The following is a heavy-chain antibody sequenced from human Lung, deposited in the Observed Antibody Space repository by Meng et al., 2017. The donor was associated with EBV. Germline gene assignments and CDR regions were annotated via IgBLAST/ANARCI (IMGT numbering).Heavy chain of an antibody. CDR3: LRGSGGSV. CDR2: IHTRGSS. CDR1: GAPITNHNW. D-gene: IGHD3-10*01. Sequence: RDSGPLWAEPPETLSSPSAVPGAPITNHNWWAWVRRPPGKGLEWIGEIHTRGSSAYNPSLKSRVSMSIDKSKNQYSLKLTSVTAADTAVYHCLRGSGGSVWGQGTLVTVSS. J-gene: IGHJ1*01. V-gene: IGHV4-4*03.